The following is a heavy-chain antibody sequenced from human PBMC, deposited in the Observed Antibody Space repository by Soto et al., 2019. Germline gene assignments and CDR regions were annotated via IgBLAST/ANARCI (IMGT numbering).Heavy chain of an antibody. CDR1: GGSFSGDY. Sequence: QVQLQQWGAGLLKPSETLSLTCAVYGGSFSGDYWSWIRQPPGKGLEWIGEINHSGSTNYNSSHKSRVTIAVDTSKNQFSLKLSSVTAADTAVYYCASPAVLRYGNDCWGQGTLVTVSS. CDR3: ASPAVLRYGNDC. CDR2: INHSGST. V-gene: IGHV4-34*01. D-gene: IGHD4-17*01. J-gene: IGHJ4*02.